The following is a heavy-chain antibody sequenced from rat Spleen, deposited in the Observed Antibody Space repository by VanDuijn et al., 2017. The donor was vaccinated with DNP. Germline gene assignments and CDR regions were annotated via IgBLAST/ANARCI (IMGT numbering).Heavy chain of an antibody. D-gene: IGHD3-5*01. CDR1: GFTFSDYN. CDR3: TLNNYFDY. Sequence: EVQLVESGGGLVQPGRSLKLSCAASGFTFSDYNMAWVRQAPKKGLEWVATIINDGKRTYYSDSVKGRFTVSRDNTESSLYLQMDSLRSEDTATYYCTLNNYFDYWGQGVMVTVSS. CDR2: IINDGKRT. J-gene: IGHJ2*01. V-gene: IGHV5S10*01.